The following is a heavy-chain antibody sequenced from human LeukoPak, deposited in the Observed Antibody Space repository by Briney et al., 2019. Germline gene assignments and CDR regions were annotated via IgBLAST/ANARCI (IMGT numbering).Heavy chain of an antibody. CDR1: GYTFTSYA. J-gene: IGHJ6*03. D-gene: IGHD2/OR15-2a*01. CDR2: MTPHSGNS. Sequence: GASVKVSCKASGYTFTSYAINWVRQATGQGLEWMGWMTPHSGNSGYAQKFQGRVTITRNTSISTAYMELSSLRSEDTAVYYCARGTTFYYYYYYMDVWGKGTTVTVSS. V-gene: IGHV1-8*03. CDR3: ARGTTFYYYYYYMDV.